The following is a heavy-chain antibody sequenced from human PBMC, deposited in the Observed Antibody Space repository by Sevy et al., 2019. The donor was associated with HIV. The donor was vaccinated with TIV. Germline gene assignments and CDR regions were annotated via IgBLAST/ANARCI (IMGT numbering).Heavy chain of an antibody. J-gene: IGHJ4*02. CDR3: ARDPLISLGADLFDY. CDR2: IQYNGNNK. Sequence: GGSLRLSCTASGFTFSHYGMHWVRQAPGKGLDWVTFIQYNGNNKNYADSVKGRFTISRDNSKNTLYLQMNRLRVEDTAIYYCARDPLISLGADLFDYWGQGTLVTVSS. D-gene: IGHD7-27*01. V-gene: IGHV3-30*02. CDR1: GFTFSHYG.